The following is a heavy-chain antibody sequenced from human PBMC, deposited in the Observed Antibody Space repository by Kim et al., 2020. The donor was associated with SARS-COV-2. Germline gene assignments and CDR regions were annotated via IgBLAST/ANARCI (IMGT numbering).Heavy chain of an antibody. D-gene: IGHD2-2*01. J-gene: IGHJ4*02. V-gene: IGHV3-15*01. CDR3: ATTTGCSTTSCYLYYFDY. Sequence: KGRFTISRDESKNTVDLQINSLKTEDTAVYYCATTTGCSTTSCYLYYFDYWGQGTLVTVSS.